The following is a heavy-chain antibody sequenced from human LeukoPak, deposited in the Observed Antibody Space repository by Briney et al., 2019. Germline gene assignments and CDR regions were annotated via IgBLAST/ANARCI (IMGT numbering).Heavy chain of an antibody. CDR1: GFTFSGHW. J-gene: IGHJ4*02. V-gene: IGHV3-7*01. Sequence: GGSLRLSCAASGFTFSGHWMSWVRQAPGKGLEWVANINQGGSDKYYVDSVKGRFTISRDNANNLLYLQMNSLRGEDTAVYYCTSDRSRAADDWGQGTLVSVSS. D-gene: IGHD6-25*01. CDR2: INQGGSDK. CDR3: TSDRSRAADD.